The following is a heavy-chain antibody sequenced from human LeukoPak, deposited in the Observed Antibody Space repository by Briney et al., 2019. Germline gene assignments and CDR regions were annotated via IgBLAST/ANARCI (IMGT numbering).Heavy chain of an antibody. CDR2: IIPILGIA. CDR3: ARGGGTTGSDY. CDR1: GGTFSSYA. J-gene: IGHJ4*02. D-gene: IGHD1-1*01. V-gene: IGHV1-69*04. Sequence: GASVKVSCKASGGTFSSYAISWVRQAPGQGLEWMGRIIPILGIANYAQKFQGRVTITADKSTSTAYMELSSLRSEDTAVYYCARGGGTTGSDYWGQGTLVTVSS.